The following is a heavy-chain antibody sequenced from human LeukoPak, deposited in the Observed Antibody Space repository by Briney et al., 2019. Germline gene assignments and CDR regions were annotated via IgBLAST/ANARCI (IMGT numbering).Heavy chain of an antibody. CDR3: ARGDIVVVPAANYFDY. CDR2: IYHSGST. Sequence: SETPSLTCTVSGGSISSGGYYWSWIRQPPGKGLEWIGYIYHSGSTYYNPSLKSRVTISVDRSKNQFSLKLSSVTAADTAVYYCARGDIVVVPAANYFDYWGQGTLVTVSS. V-gene: IGHV4-30-2*01. J-gene: IGHJ4*02. CDR1: GGSISSGGYY. D-gene: IGHD2-2*01.